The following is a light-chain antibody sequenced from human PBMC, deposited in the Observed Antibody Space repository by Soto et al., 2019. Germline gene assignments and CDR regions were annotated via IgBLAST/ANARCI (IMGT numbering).Light chain of an antibody. CDR1: QTVRSNC. CDR3: QQYGSSPQP. CDR2: GAS. Sequence: EIVLTQSPGTLSMSPGESATLSCRASQTVRSNCLAWYQQKPGQAPRLLIYGASNRATGIPDRFSGSGSGTDFTLTISRLEPEEFAVYYCQQYGSSPQPFGQGTRLDIE. J-gene: IGKJ5*01. V-gene: IGKV3-20*01.